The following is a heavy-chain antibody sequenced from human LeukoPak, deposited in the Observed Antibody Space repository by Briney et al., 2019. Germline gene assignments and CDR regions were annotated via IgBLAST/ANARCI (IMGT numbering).Heavy chain of an antibody. V-gene: IGHV1-69*13. CDR3: ARGGVVAALGGWFDP. CDR2: IIPIFGTA. D-gene: IGHD2-15*01. Sequence: ASVKVSCKAPGGTFSSYAISWVRQAPGQGLEWMGGIIPIFGTANYAQKFQGRVTITADESTSTAYMELSSLRSEDTAVYYCARGGVVAALGGWFDPWGQGTLVTVSS. J-gene: IGHJ5*02. CDR1: GGTFSSYA.